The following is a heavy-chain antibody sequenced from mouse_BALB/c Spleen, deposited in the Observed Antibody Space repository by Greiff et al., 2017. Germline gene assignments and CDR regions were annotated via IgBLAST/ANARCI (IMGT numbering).Heavy chain of an antibody. V-gene: IGHV3-6*02. CDR1: GYSFTSGYY. CDR3: ARETTVVADAMDY. CDR2: ISYDGSN. J-gene: IGHJ4*01. Sequence: DVQLQESGPGLVKPSQSLSLTCSVTGYSFTSGYYWYWIRQFPGNKLEWMGYISYDGSNNYNPSLKNRISITRDTSKNQFFLKLNSVTTEDTATYYCARETTVVADAMDYWGQGTSVTVSS. D-gene: IGHD1-1*01.